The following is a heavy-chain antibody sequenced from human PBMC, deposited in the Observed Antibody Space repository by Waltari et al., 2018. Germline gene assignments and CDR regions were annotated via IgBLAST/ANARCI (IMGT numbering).Heavy chain of an antibody. Sequence: QVQFVQSGSELKKPGASVKISCKTSGYNFTTYPINWVRQAPAQGLEWMGWHNPNTGNPTYGQGFTGRFVFSLGTSVRTAYVEISSLKDEDTAIYYCAGVAWGQGTLVTVSS. CDR1: GYNFTTYP. CDR3: AGVA. V-gene: IGHV7-4-1*02. D-gene: IGHD2-8*01. J-gene: IGHJ5*02. CDR2: HNPNTGNP.